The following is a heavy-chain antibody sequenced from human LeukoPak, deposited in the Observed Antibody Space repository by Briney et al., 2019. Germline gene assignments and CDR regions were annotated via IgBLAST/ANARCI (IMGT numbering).Heavy chain of an antibody. CDR1: GFTFDDYT. CDR2: ISWDGGST. V-gene: IGHV3-43*01. D-gene: IGHD1-26*01. J-gene: IGHJ4*02. CDR3: AKEGVGEELLPLDY. Sequence: PGGSLRLSCAASGFTFDDYTMHWVRQAPGKGLEWVSLISWDGGSTYYADSVKGRFTISRDNSKNSLYLQMNSLRTEDTALYYCAKEGVGEELLPLDYWGQGTLVTVSS.